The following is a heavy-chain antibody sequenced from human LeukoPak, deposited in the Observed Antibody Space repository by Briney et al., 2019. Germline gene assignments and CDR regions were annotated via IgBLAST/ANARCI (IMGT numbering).Heavy chain of an antibody. D-gene: IGHD1-26*01. CDR3: AKDKGWGYSTYDYYGMDV. Sequence: GGSLRLSCAASGFTFSNYAMSWVRQAPGKGLEWVSGISGSGGSTYYADSVKGRFAISRDNSKNTLYLRMNSLRAEDTAVYYCAKDKGWGYSTYDYYGMDVWGQGTTVTVSS. CDR2: ISGSGGST. V-gene: IGHV3-23*01. CDR1: GFTFSNYA. J-gene: IGHJ6*02.